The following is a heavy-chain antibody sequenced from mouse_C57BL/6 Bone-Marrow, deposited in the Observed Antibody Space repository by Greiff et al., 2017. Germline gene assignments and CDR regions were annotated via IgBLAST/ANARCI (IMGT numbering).Heavy chain of an antibody. CDR3: SLGDSTYDFDY. CDR1: GYTFTSYT. CDR2: INPSSGYT. J-gene: IGHJ2*01. Sequence: VQGVESGAELARPGASVKMSCKASGYTFTSYTMHWVKQRPGQGLEWIGYINPSSGYTKYNQKFKDKAKFTADKSSSTAYMQLSSLTSEDSAVYYCSLGDSTYDFDYWGQGTTLTVSS. D-gene: IGHD5-1*01. V-gene: IGHV1-4*01.